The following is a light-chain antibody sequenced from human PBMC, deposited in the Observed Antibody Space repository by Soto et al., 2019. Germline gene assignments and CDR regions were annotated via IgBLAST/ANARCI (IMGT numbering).Light chain of an antibody. CDR3: QAWDSGAVV. CDR2: QDS. CDR1: KLGNKY. J-gene: IGLJ2*01. Sequence: SYELTQTPAVSVSPGQTASISCSGDKLGNKYTCWYQQKPGQSPVLVIYQDSERPSGIPERFSGSSSGNTATLTISETQAMDEAGYYCQAWDSGAVVFGGGTKVTVL. V-gene: IGLV3-1*01.